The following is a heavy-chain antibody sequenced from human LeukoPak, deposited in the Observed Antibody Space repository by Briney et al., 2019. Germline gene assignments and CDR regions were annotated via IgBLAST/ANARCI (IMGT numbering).Heavy chain of an antibody. D-gene: IGHD3-9*01. CDR1: RGSISSDTYY. CDR3: ARETFDYDILTGYHKLYYFDY. Sequence: PSETLSLTCTVSRGSISSDTYYWGWIRQPPGKGLEWIGSIYYSGSTYYNPSLKSRVTISVDRSKNQFSLKLSSVTAADTAVYYCARETFDYDILTGYHKLYYFDYWGQGTLVTVSS. CDR2: IYYSGST. J-gene: IGHJ4*02. V-gene: IGHV4-39*07.